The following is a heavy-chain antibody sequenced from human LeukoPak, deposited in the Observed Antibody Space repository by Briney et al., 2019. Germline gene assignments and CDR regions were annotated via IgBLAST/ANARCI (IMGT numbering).Heavy chain of an antibody. CDR1: AFTVSNKY. D-gene: IGHD2-21*02. Sequence: GGSLRLSCADSAFTVSNKYMSWVRQAPGKGLEWVSVIYSDGRTYYADSVKGRFTISRDNSKNTLYLQMNSLRAEDTAVYYCARDEAYCGGDCYLPFDYWGQGTLVTVSS. V-gene: IGHV3-66*01. CDR2: IYSDGRT. CDR3: ARDEAYCGGDCYLPFDY. J-gene: IGHJ4*02.